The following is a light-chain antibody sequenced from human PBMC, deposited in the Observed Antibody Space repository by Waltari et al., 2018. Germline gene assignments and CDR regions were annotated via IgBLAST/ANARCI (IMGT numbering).Light chain of an antibody. Sequence: DIQMTQSPSSLSASVGDRVPITCRASTSISTHLNWYQQKPGKAPKLLIYAASNLQSGVPSRFSGRGSETDFTLTISSLQPEDFAVYYCQQSYNTPRTFGPGTKVDIK. V-gene: IGKV1-39*01. J-gene: IGKJ3*01. CDR3: QQSYNTPRT. CDR2: AAS. CDR1: TSISTH.